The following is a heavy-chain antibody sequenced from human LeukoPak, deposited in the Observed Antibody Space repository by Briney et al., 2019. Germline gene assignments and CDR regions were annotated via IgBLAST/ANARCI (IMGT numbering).Heavy chain of an antibody. Sequence: GRSLRLSCAASGFTFSSYAMHWVRQAPGKGLEWVAVISYDGSNKYYADSVKGRFTISRDNSKNTLYLQMNSLRAEDAAVYYCAKGDHYYGMDVWGQGTTVTVSS. V-gene: IGHV3-30*04. CDR1: GFTFSSYA. D-gene: IGHD2-21*01. CDR3: AKGDHYYGMDV. CDR2: ISYDGSNK. J-gene: IGHJ6*02.